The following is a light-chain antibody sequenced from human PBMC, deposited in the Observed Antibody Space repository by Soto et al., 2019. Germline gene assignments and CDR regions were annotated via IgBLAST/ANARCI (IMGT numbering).Light chain of an antibody. V-gene: IGKV3-20*01. CDR1: QSVSNSY. Sequence: EIVLTQSPGTLSLSPGERATLSCRASQSVSNSYLAWYRQKPGQAPTLLIYGASSRDTGIPDRFSGSGSGPDFTLTISRLEPEDFAVYYCQQYGRSPLTFGGGTKVEIK. CDR2: GAS. CDR3: QQYGRSPLT. J-gene: IGKJ4*01.